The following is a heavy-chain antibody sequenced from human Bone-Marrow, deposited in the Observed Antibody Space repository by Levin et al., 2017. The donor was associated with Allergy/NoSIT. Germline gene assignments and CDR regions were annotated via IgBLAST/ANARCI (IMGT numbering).Heavy chain of an antibody. D-gene: IGHD3-22*01. CDR2: ISATGSYK. J-gene: IGHJ4*02. CDR1: GFPFSSSS. V-gene: IGHV3-21*04. CDR3: AKDYFYDNSGFYDFGY. Sequence: GGSLRLSCGASGFPFSSSSITWVRQAPGKGLEWVSSISATGSYKYYAASVRGRFTISRDNAKNSLYLQMNSLRAEDTAVYYCAKDYFYDNSGFYDFGYWGQGTLVIVSS.